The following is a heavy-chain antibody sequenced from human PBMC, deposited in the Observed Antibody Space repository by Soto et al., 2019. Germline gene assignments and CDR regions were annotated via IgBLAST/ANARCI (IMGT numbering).Heavy chain of an antibody. CDR1: GASIASGGW. CDR2: VSNSGRT. V-gene: IGHV4-4*02. J-gene: IGHJ4*02. Sequence: QVQLQESGPGLVKPSGTLSLTCAVSGASIASGGWWAWVRQPPGKGLEWIGEVSNSGRTNYNPSLKSRVTISLAKSKNQFSLRLIFVTDADTAVYYCATSSTPYCSSDYWGQGALVTVSS. D-gene: IGHD1-1*01. CDR3: ATSSTPYCSSDY.